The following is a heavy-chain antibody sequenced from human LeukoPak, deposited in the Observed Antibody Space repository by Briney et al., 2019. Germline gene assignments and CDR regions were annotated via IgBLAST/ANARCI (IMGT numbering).Heavy chain of an antibody. Sequence: GGSLRLSCAASGFTFNSYWMHWVRQAPGKGLVWVSRINTDGSSTNYADSMKDRFTISRDNAKNTLYLQMNSLRAEDTAVYYCATSSVWGGAFNIWGQGTMVTVSS. CDR2: INTDGSST. D-gene: IGHD3-16*01. V-gene: IGHV3-74*01. J-gene: IGHJ3*02. CDR3: ATSSVWGGAFNI. CDR1: GFTFNSYW.